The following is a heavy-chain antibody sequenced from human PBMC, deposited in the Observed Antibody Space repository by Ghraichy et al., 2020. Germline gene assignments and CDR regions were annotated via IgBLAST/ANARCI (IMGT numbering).Heavy chain of an antibody. D-gene: IGHD3-10*01. CDR3: ARATVMGPMVSFFDY. Sequence: SVKVSCKASGGTFSSYAISWVRQAPGQGLEWMGGIIPIFGTANYAQKFQGRVTITADESTSTAYMELSSLRSEDTAVYYCARATVMGPMVSFFDYWGQGTLVTVSP. J-gene: IGHJ4*02. CDR1: GGTFSSYA. V-gene: IGHV1-69*13. CDR2: IIPIFGTA.